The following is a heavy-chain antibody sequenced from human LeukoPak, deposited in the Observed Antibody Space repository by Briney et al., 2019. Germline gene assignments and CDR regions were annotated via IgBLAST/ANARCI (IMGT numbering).Heavy chain of an antibody. V-gene: IGHV3-23*01. J-gene: IGHJ4*02. CDR1: GFTFSSYG. CDR3: RDPFDY. CDR2: ISGSGGST. Sequence: GGTLRLSCAASGFTFSSYGMSWVRQAPGKGLEWVSVISGSGGSTYHADSVKGRFTISRDNSKNTLYLQMNSLRAEDTAVYYCRDPFDYWGQGTLVTVSS.